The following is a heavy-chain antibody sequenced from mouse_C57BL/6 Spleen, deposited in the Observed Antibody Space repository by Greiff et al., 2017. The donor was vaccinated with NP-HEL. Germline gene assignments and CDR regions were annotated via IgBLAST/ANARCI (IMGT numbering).Heavy chain of an antibody. V-gene: IGHV7-3*01. J-gene: IGHJ4*01. CDR1: GFTFTDYY. Sequence: EVMLVESGGGLVQPGGSLSISCAASGFTFTDYYMSWVRQPPGKALEWLGFIRNKANGYTTEYSASVKGRFTISRDNSQSILYLQMNALRAEDSATYYCARHYYGSSYEGDYYAMDYWGQGTSVTVSS. CDR2: IRNKANGYTT. D-gene: IGHD1-1*01. CDR3: ARHYYGSSYEGDYYAMDY.